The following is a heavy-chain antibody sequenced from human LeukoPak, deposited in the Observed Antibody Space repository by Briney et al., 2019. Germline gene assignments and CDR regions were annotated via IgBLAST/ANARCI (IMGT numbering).Heavy chain of an antibody. Sequence: GGSLRLSCAASGFTVSNNYMSWVRQAPGKGLEWVSVIYSGDNTYYVESVKGRFTISRDNSKNTLFLQMNRLRAEDTAVYYCAGRRVLDASFDYRGQGTLVTVSS. CDR2: IYSGDNT. CDR1: GFTVSNNY. D-gene: IGHD3-16*01. CDR3: AGRRVLDASFDY. V-gene: IGHV3-66*02. J-gene: IGHJ4*02.